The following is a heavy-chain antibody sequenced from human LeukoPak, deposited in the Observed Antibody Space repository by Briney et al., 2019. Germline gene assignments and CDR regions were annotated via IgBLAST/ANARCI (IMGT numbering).Heavy chain of an antibody. CDR2: INPNSGGT. D-gene: IGHD2-15*01. V-gene: IGHV1-2*06. J-gene: IGHJ5*02. Sequence: ASVKVSCKAAGYTFTGYYMFWVRQAPGQGLEWMGRINPNSGGTNYAQKFQGRVTMTRDTSISTAYMELSRLRSDDTAVYYCARGYCSGVSCYSVENWSDPGGQGTLVTVSS. CDR3: ARGYCSGVSCYSVENWSDP. CDR1: GYTFTGYY.